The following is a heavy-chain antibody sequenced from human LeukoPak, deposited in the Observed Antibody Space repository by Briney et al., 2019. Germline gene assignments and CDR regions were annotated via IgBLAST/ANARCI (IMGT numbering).Heavy chain of an antibody. CDR2: IYQSGST. Sequence: SETLSLTCTVSGGSISNYYWSWIRQPPGKGLEWIGYIYQSGSTYYNPSLKSRVTISVDTSKNQFSLKLSSVTAADTAVYYCARGLSIHYSDSSGYSPFFDYWGQGTLVTVSS. D-gene: IGHD3-22*01. V-gene: IGHV4-59*12. J-gene: IGHJ4*02. CDR1: GGSISNYY. CDR3: ARGLSIHYSDSSGYSPFFDY.